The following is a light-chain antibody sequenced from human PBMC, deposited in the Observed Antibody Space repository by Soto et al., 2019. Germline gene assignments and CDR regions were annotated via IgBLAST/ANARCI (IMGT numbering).Light chain of an antibody. CDR3: QQYNSYPARLT. Sequence: DIQMTQSPSTLSASVGDRVTITCRASQSISSWLAWYQQKPGKAPKLLIYDASSLESGVPSRFSGSGSGTEFTLTISSLQPDDFATYYCQQYNSYPARLTFGGGTKVDI. J-gene: IGKJ4*01. CDR2: DAS. V-gene: IGKV1-5*01. CDR1: QSISSW.